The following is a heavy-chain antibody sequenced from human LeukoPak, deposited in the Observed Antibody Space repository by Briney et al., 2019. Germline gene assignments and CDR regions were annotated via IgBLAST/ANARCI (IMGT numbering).Heavy chain of an antibody. CDR1: GFTFDDHG. CDR2: IKWNGGST. J-gene: IGHJ4*02. Sequence: PGGSLRLSCVASGFTFDDHGMSWVRQAPGKGPEWVSGIKWNGGSTGYADSVKGRFTISRDNAKNSLYLQMNSLRAEDTALYYCARAVKNYYDSSGYYHFDYWGQGTLVTVSS. CDR3: ARAVKNYYDSSGYYHFDY. D-gene: IGHD3-22*01. V-gene: IGHV3-20*04.